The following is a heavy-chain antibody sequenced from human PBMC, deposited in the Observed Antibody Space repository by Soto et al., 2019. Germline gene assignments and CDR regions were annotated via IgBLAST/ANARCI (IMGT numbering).Heavy chain of an antibody. CDR2: IYYSGST. CDR1: GGSISSGGYY. Sequence: PSDTLSLTCTVSGGSISSGGYYWSWIRQHPGKCLEWIGYIYYSGSTYYNPSLKSRVTISVDTSKNQFSLKLSSVTAADTAVYYCARGGYYYDSSGYLNWFDPWGQGTLVTVS. V-gene: IGHV4-31*03. J-gene: IGHJ5*02. D-gene: IGHD3-22*01. CDR3: ARGGYYYDSSGYLNWFDP.